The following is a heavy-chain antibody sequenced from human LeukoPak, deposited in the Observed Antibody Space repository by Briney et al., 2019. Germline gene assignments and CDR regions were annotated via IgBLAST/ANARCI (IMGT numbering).Heavy chain of an antibody. CDR1: GLTFGSYW. CDR2: IKEDGSEK. CDR3: ARTGYLYGMDV. J-gene: IGHJ6*02. Sequence: PGGSLRLSCAVSGLTFGSYWMMWVRQAPGKGLEWVANIKEDGSEKYYVDAVKGRFSISRDNAKNTLYLQMNSLRVEDTAVYYCARTGYLYGMDVWGQGTTVTVSS. V-gene: IGHV3-7*02. D-gene: IGHD3-9*01.